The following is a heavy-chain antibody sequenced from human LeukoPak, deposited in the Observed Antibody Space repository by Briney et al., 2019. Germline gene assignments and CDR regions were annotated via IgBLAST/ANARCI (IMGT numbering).Heavy chain of an antibody. CDR3: AVLGYGQKKIDY. CDR2: IYYSGST. D-gene: IGHD5-12*01. Sequence: PSETLSLTCTVSGGSISSYYWSWIRQPPGKGLEWIGYIYYSGSTNYNPSLKSRVTISVDTSKNQFSLKLSSVTAADTAVYYCAVLGYGQKKIDYWGQGTLVTVSS. V-gene: IGHV4-59*08. J-gene: IGHJ4*02. CDR1: GGSISSYY.